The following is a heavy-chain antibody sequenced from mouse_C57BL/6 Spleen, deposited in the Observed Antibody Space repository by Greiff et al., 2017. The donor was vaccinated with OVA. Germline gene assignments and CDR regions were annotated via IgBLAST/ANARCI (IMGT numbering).Heavy chain of an antibody. CDR1: GFTFSDYG. Sequence: EVQGVESGGGLVKPGGSLKLSCAASGFTFSDYGMHWVRQAPGKGLEWVAYISSGSSTIYYADTLKGRFPISRDNAKNTLFLQMTSLRSEDTAMYYCARVYGSSRYYAMDDWGKGTSVTVSS. V-gene: IGHV5-17*01. CDR2: ISSGSSTI. D-gene: IGHD1-1*01. J-gene: IGHJ4*01. CDR3: ARVYGSSRYYAMDD.